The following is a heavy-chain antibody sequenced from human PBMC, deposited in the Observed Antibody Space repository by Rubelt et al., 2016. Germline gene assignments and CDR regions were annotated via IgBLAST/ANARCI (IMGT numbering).Heavy chain of an antibody. J-gene: IGHJ2*01. CDR3: ARARRTVSGRGYWYFDL. D-gene: IGHD1-26*01. CDR1: GYSISSGYY. V-gene: IGHV4-38-2*02. CDR2: IYHSGST. Sequence: QLQLQESGPGLVKPSETLSLTCTVSGYSISSGYYWGWIRQPPGKGLEWIGSIYHSGSTYYNPSLKGWVTISGETSKNRFSLKVSSVTAAETAGYYCARARRTVSGRGYWYFDLWGRGTLVTVSS.